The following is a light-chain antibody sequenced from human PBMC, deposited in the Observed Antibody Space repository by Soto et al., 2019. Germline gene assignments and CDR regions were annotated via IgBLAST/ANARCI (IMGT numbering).Light chain of an antibody. CDR3: QQYNNRWT. CDR1: QSVGSN. J-gene: IGKJ1*01. Sequence: EIVMTQSPATLSVSPGERATLSCRARQSVGSNLAWYQQKPGQAPRLLIYGASTRAAGIPARFSGGGSGTEFTLTISSLQSEDFAVYFCQQYNNRWTFGPGTKVEIK. V-gene: IGKV3-15*01. CDR2: GAS.